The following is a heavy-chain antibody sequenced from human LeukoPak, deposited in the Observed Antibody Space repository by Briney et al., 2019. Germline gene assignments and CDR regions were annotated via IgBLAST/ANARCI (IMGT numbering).Heavy chain of an antibody. CDR2: INPNSGGT. V-gene: IGHV1-2*06. J-gene: IGHJ5*02. D-gene: IGHD2-2*01. Sequence: ASVKVSCKASGYTFTGYYMHWVRQAPGQGLEWMGRINPNSGGTNYAQKFQGRVTMTRDTSISTAYMELSRLRSDDTAVYYCAGAKPPSNTYCSSTSCYRWKVSWFDPWGQGTLVTVSS. CDR1: GYTFTGYY. CDR3: AGAKPPSNTYCSSTSCYRWKVSWFDP.